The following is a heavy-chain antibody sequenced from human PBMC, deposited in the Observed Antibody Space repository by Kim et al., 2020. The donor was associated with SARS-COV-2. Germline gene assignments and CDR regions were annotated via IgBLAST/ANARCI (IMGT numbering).Heavy chain of an antibody. CDR3: ARQHKGDY. CDR1: GYNFITYS. J-gene: IGHJ4*02. V-gene: IGHV5-51*01. Sequence: GESLKISCKGYGYNFITYSISWVRQVPGKGPEWMGIIYPGGSDIRYSPSFQGQVTISADTSINTTYLQWSSLEASDSAMYYCARQHKGDYWGQGTLVTVSS. CDR2: IYPGGSDI.